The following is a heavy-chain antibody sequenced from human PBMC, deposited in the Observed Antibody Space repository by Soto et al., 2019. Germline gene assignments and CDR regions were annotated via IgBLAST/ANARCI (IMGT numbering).Heavy chain of an antibody. Sequence: SETLSLTCTVSGGSISNYYWSGIRQPAGKGLEWIGEINHSGSTNYNPSLKSRVTISVDTSKNQFSLNLSSVTAADTAVYYCARDATAHPYYFDYWGRGALVTVSS. CDR2: INHSGST. V-gene: IGHV4-34*01. CDR1: GGSISNYY. CDR3: ARDATAHPYYFDY. J-gene: IGHJ4*02. D-gene: IGHD2-2*01.